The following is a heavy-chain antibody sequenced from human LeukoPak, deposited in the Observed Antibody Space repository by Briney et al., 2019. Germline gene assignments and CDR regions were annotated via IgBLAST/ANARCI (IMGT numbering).Heavy chain of an antibody. V-gene: IGHV3-33*01. Sequence: GGSLRLSCAASGFTFSSYGMHWVRQAPGKGLEWVAVIWYDGSNKYYADSVKGRFTISRDNAKNSLYLQMNSLRAEDTAVYYCARGGRVDYWGQGTLVTVSS. CDR3: ARGGRVDY. CDR1: GFTFSSYG. J-gene: IGHJ4*02. CDR2: IWYDGSNK.